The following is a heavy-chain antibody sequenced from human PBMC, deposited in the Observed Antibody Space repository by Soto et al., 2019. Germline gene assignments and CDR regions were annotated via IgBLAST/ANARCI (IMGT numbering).Heavy chain of an antibody. D-gene: IGHD5-12*01. CDR3: ARGHYDSYYYYYYMDV. CDR2: MNPNSGNT. CDR1: GYTFTSYD. J-gene: IGHJ6*03. Sequence: QVQLVQSGAEVKKPGASVKVSCKASGYTFTSYDINWVRQATGQGLEWMGWMNPNSGNTGYAQKFQGRVTMTRNTSISTAYMELSSLRSEDTAVYYCARGHYDSYYYYYYMDVWGKGTTVTVSS. V-gene: IGHV1-8*01.